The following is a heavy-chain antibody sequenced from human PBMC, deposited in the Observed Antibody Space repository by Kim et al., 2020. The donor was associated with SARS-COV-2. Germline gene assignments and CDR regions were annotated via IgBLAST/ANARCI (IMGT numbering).Heavy chain of an antibody. CDR3: SRVPFGDLSAYYF. CDR2: ISSSGSYV. J-gene: IGHJ4*01. V-gene: IGHV3-11*01. D-gene: IGHD3-10*01. CDR1: GFTFSDYY. Sequence: GGSLRLSCAASGFTFSDYYMTWVRQAPGKGLEWVSYISSSGSYVNYADAVKGRFTISRDNAKNSLYLQMSILRAEDTALYYCSRVPFGDLSAYYF.